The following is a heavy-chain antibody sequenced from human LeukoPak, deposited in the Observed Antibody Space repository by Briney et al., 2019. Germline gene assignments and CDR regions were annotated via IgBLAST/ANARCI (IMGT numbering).Heavy chain of an antibody. Sequence: PGGSLRLSCAASGFTFSSCAMSWVRQAPGKGLEWVSAISGSGGSTYYADSVKGRFTISRDNSKNTLYLQMNSLRAEDTAVYYCAKDAGLFGELFYFDYWGQGTLVTVSS. D-gene: IGHD3-10*02. CDR1: GFTFSSCA. J-gene: IGHJ4*02. V-gene: IGHV3-23*01. CDR3: AKDAGLFGELFYFDY. CDR2: ISGSGGST.